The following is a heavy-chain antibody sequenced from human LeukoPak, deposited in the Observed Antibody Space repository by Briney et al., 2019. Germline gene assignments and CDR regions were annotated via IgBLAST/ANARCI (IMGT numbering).Heavy chain of an antibody. CDR3: AKDSGFDYMDY. CDR1: GFNFSDYA. J-gene: IGHJ4*02. CDR2: ITGVGEST. Sequence: PGGSLRLSCAASGFNFSDYAMTWVRQAPGKGLEWVSSITGVGESTFYADSVKGRFIISRDNSKKTFYLQMNSLRVEDTATYFCAKDSGFDYMDYWGQGTLVTVSS. V-gene: IGHV3-23*01. D-gene: IGHD5-12*01.